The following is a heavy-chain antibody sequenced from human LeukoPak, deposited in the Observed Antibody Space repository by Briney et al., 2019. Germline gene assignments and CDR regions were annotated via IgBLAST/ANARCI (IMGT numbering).Heavy chain of an antibody. CDR3: ARDSDRYQGHYYYYMDV. J-gene: IGHJ6*03. CDR2: ISGSSSGK. Sequence: GGSLGLSCAASGFTFSSYGMNWVRQAPGKGLEWVSYISGSSSGKFYADSVRGRFTISRDNAKNSLYLQMNSLRDEDTAVYYCARDSDRYQGHYYYYMDVWGKGTTVTVS. V-gene: IGHV3-48*02. CDR1: GFTFSSYG. D-gene: IGHD2-21*02.